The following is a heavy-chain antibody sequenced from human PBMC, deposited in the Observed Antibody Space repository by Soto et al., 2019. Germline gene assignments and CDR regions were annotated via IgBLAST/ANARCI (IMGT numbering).Heavy chain of an antibody. CDR3: ARGPTTEKVDS. Sequence: SETLSLTCTVSGGSISSYYWSWIRQPPGKGLEWIGYIYYSGSTNYNPSLKSRVTISVDTSKNQFSLKLSSVTAADTAMYYCARGPTTEKVDSWGQGILVTVS. J-gene: IGHJ4*02. V-gene: IGHV4-59*08. CDR2: IYYSGST. CDR1: GGSISSYY.